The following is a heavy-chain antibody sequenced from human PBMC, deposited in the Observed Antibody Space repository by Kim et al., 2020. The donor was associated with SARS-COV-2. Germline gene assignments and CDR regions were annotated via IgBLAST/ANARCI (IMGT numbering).Heavy chain of an antibody. D-gene: IGHD2-2*01. J-gene: IGHJ4*02. CDR3: AKVLYSLQYQLPLDS. V-gene: IGHV3-23*01. Sequence: ADSRNDRFTISRNNSKTTLYLQMTSLRAEDPAVYYCAKVLYSLQYQLPLDSWGQGTLVTVSS.